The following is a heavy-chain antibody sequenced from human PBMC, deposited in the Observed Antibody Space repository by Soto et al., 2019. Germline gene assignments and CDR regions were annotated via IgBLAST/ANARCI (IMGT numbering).Heavy chain of an antibody. D-gene: IGHD2-2*01. CDR2: IKEDGSET. V-gene: IGHV3-7*01. CDR3: ARDGMSYAEFLDY. CDR1: GFSFSGYW. J-gene: IGHJ4*02. Sequence: PGGSLKLSCAASGFSFSGYWMSWVRQAPGKGLEWLANIKEDGSETSYVDSVKGRFTISRDNSKDSLYLQMSGLRAQDTAVYYCARDGMSYAEFLDYWGQGTLVNVSS.